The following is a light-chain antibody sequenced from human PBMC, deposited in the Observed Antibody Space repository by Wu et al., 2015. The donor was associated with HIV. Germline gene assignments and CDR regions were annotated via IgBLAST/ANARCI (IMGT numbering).Light chain of an antibody. CDR1: QSVGNN. CDR3: QQYYYWPRT. CDR2: GAF. J-gene: IGKJ1*01. V-gene: IGKV3-15*01. Sequence: EVVLTQSPVTLSVSPGERATLSCRATQSVGNNLAWYQQRPGQTPRLLIFGAFTRATGVPARFSGNGSGTEFNLTITSLQSEDFALYYCQQYYYWPRTFGQGTKVEI.